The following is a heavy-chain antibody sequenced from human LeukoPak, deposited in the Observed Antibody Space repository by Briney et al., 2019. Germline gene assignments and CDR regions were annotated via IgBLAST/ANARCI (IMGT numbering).Heavy chain of an antibody. D-gene: IGHD3-22*01. CDR2: ISSSSSTI. Sequence: GGSLRLSCAASGFTFSSYSMNWVRQAPGKGLEWVSYISSSSSTIYYADSVKGRFTISRDNAKNSLYLQMNSLRAEDTAVYYCARDIGDDDSSGYYFGYWGQGTLVTVSS. V-gene: IGHV3-48*01. CDR1: GFTFSSYS. CDR3: ARDIGDDDSSGYYFGY. J-gene: IGHJ4*02.